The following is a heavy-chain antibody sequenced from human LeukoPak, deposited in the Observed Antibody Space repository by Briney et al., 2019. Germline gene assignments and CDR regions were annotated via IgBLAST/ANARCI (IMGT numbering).Heavy chain of an antibody. CDR1: GVSISSNTYS. CDR3: ARDAWGVTGYPNTYYFYMDV. V-gene: IGHV4-39*02. J-gene: IGHJ6*03. CDR2: IYYSGNT. D-gene: IGHD3-9*01. Sequence: PSETLSLTCTVSGVSISSNTYSWGWIRQPPGKGLEWIGSIYYSGNTYYNPSLKSRVSISIDTSKNQFSLKLSSVTAADTAVYYCARDAWGVTGYPNTYYFYMDVWGKGTTVTVSS.